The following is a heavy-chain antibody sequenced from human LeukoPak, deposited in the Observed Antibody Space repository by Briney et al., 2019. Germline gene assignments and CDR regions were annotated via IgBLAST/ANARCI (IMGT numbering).Heavy chain of an antibody. CDR3: ARESPSEVATIWTYYFDY. Sequence: GGSLRLSCAASGFTFSGSAMHWVRQAPGKGLEYVSAISSNGGSTYYANSVKGRFTISRDNSKNTLYLQMGSLRAEDMAVYYCARESPSEVATIWTYYFDYWGQGTLVTVSS. CDR1: GFTFSGSA. V-gene: IGHV3-64*01. CDR2: ISSNGGST. J-gene: IGHJ4*02. D-gene: IGHD5-12*01.